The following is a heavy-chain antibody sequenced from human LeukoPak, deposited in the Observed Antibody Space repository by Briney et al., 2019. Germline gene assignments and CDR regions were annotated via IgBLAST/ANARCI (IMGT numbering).Heavy chain of an antibody. CDR3: ARIFGVVARRVYYYYGMDV. Sequence: PSETLSLTCTVSGGSISSYYWSWIRQPPGKGLEWIGYIYYSGSTNYNPSLKSRVTISVDTSKNQFSLKLSSVTAADTAVYYCARIFGVVARRVYYYYGMDVWGQGTTVTVSS. CDR2: IYYSGST. V-gene: IGHV4-59*01. J-gene: IGHJ6*02. D-gene: IGHD3-3*01. CDR1: GGSISSYY.